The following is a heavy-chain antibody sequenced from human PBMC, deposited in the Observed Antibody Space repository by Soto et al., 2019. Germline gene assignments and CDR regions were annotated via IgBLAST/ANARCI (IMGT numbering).Heavy chain of an antibody. J-gene: IGHJ3*01. CDR3: AKNWGVAASSAAFVL. V-gene: IGHV3-23*01. CDR1: GFTFSSYA. CDR2: FSSGGGRT. Sequence: GGSLRLSCAVSGFTFSSYALSWVRQATGKGLEWISVFSSGGGRTYYADSVRGRFTISRDYSTKTLHLQMNSLRPEDTALYYCAKNWGVAASSAAFVLWGQGTMVTVSS. D-gene: IGHD6-13*01.